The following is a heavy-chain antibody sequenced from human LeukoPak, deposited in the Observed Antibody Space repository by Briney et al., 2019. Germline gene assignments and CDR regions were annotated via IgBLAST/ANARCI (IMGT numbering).Heavy chain of an antibody. J-gene: IGHJ5*02. CDR3: ARARVAVAGVLDWFDP. Sequence: GGSLRLSCAASGFTFSNYVMGWVRQAPGKGLQWVSIINGSGSFTSYADSVKGRFTISRDNSKNTLYLQMNSLRAEDTAVYYCARARVAVAGVLDWFDPWGQGTLVTVSS. V-gene: IGHV3-23*05. D-gene: IGHD6-19*01. CDR1: GFTFSNYV. CDR2: INGSGSFT.